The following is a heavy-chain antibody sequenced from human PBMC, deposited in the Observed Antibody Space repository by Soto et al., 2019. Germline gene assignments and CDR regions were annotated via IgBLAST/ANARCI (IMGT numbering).Heavy chain of an antibody. Sequence: PGESLKISCKGSGYRFTNYSIGLLRHMPGKGLEWMGIISPGDSNTRYSPSFQGQVTISADKSITTAYLQWSSLKASDTAMYYCARHFVHNGYRRFDIWARGTMVIVSS. CDR3: ARHFVHNGYRRFDI. V-gene: IGHV5-51*01. CDR1: GYRFTNYS. D-gene: IGHD6-13*01. J-gene: IGHJ3*02. CDR2: ISPGDSNT.